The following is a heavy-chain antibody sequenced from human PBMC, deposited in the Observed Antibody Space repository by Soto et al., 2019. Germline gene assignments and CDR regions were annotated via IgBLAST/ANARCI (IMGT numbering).Heavy chain of an antibody. D-gene: IGHD1-26*01. CDR2: ISYDGSNK. CDR1: VFTFSSYG. CDR3: AKDGRSGMGGNWFDP. J-gene: IGHJ5*02. V-gene: IGHV3-30*18. Sequence: GGSLRVACAASVFTFSSYGRNRVRQAPDKGLEWLAVISYDGSNKNYADSVKGRFTISRDNSKNTLYPQMNSLRVEDTAGYYCAKDGRSGMGGNWFDPWGQGTPVTVSS.